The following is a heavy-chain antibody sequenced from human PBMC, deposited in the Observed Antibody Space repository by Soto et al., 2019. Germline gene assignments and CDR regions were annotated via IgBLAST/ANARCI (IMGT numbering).Heavy chain of an antibody. CDR3: ARDLSWGSNWYYYMDV. Sequence: EVQLVESGGGLVQPGGSLRLSCATSGFILSDCAMNWVRQAPGKGLEGVSYISRSSSVIDYADSVKGRFTVSRDNARNSLYLQMNRLRDEDTAVYYCARDLSWGSNWYYYMDVWGKGTTVTVSS. CDR1: GFILSDCA. J-gene: IGHJ6*03. V-gene: IGHV3-48*02. CDR2: ISRSSSVI. D-gene: IGHD7-27*01.